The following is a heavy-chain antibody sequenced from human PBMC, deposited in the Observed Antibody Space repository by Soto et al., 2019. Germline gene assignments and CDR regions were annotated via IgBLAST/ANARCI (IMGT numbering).Heavy chain of an antibody. Sequence: GGSLRLSCAASGFIFSSYSMSWVRQAPGKGLEWVSGISGSGGSTYYADSVKGRFTISRDSSKNTLYLQMNSLRAEDTAVYYCAKDRSVDTDYSFDYWGQGTLVTVSS. CDR1: GFIFSSYS. CDR3: AKDRSVDTDYSFDY. CDR2: ISGSGGST. V-gene: IGHV3-23*01. J-gene: IGHJ4*02. D-gene: IGHD5-18*01.